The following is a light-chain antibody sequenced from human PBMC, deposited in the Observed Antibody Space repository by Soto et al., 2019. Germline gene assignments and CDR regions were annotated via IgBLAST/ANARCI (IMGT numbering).Light chain of an antibody. CDR2: WAS. J-gene: IGKJ1*01. Sequence: DIVMTQSPDSLAVSLGERATINCKSSQSVLYSSNNKNYLAWYQQKPGQPPKALIYWASTRESGVPDRFSGSGSGTDFTLTISSLQAEDLAVYYCPQYYTTPWTFVQGTKLNIK. CDR3: PQYYTTPWT. CDR1: QSVLYSSNNKNY. V-gene: IGKV4-1*01.